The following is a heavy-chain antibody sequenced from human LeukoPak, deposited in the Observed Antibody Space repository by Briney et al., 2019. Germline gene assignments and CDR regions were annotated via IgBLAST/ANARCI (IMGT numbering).Heavy chain of an antibody. CDR3: VGYYGSGSYPY. V-gene: IGHV1-2*02. CDR2: INPNSGGT. D-gene: IGHD3-10*01. J-gene: IGHJ4*02. Sequence: ASVKVSCKASGYTFTGYYMHWVRQAPGQGLEWMGWINPNSGGTNYAQKFQGRVTMTRDTSISTAYMELSRLRSDDTAVYYCVGYYGSGSYPYWGQGTLVSVSS. CDR1: GYTFTGYY.